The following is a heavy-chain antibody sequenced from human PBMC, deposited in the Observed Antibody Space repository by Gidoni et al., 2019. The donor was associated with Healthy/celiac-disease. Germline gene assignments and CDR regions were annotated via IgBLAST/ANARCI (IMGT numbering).Heavy chain of an antibody. J-gene: IGHJ4*02. V-gene: IGHV1-2*02. Sequence: QVPLVQSGAEVKKPGASVKVSCKASGYTFTDYYMHWVRQAPGQGLEWMGWIKPNSGGTNYAQKFQGRVTMTRDTSISTAYMEVSRVRSDDTAVYYCARDLTEGYYFDYWGQGTLVTVSS. CDR3: ARDLTEGYYFDY. D-gene: IGHD3-16*01. CDR2: IKPNSGGT. CDR1: GYTFTDYY.